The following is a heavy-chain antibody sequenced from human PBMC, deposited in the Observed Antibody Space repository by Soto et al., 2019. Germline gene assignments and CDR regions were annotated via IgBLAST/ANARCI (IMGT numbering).Heavy chain of an antibody. D-gene: IGHD5-12*01. Sequence: GGSLRLSCVASGFTVTNYAINWVRQAPGKGLEWVSIISRSGGTTYYADSVKGRFTIYRDNSKNTLYLQMNSLRAEDTAVYYCAKLLRGYSGYDLTFDYWGQGTLVTVSS. CDR1: GFTVTNYA. CDR3: AKLLRGYSGYDLTFDY. V-gene: IGHV3-23*01. CDR2: ISRSGGTT. J-gene: IGHJ4*02.